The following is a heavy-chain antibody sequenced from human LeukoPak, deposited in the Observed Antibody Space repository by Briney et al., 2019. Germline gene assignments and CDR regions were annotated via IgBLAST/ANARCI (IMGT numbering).Heavy chain of an antibody. CDR1: GYSLTSYW. CDR2: IYPGDSDT. V-gene: IGHV5-51*01. J-gene: IGHJ4*02. Sequence: VESLKISCKGSGYSLTSYWIGWVRQIPGKGLEWMGIIYPGDSDTRYSPSFQGQVTISADKSISTAYLQWSSLKASDTAMYYRARRRNGGNGYPDYWGQGTLVTVSS. CDR3: ARRRNGGNGYPDY. D-gene: IGHD4-23*01.